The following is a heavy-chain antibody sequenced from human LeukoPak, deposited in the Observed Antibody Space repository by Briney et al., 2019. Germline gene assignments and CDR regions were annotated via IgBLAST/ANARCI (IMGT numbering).Heavy chain of an antibody. Sequence: ASVKVSCKASGYTFTGNGITWVRQAPGQGLEWMGWISGYNGNTVYAQMFQDRVTMTTDTSTSTAYMEVTNLRSDDTAMYFCARSGHCSGADCYAEGIDYWGQGTLVTVSS. CDR3: ARSGHCSGADCYAEGIDY. V-gene: IGHV1-18*01. J-gene: IGHJ4*02. CDR1: GYTFTGNG. D-gene: IGHD2-2*01. CDR2: ISGYNGNT.